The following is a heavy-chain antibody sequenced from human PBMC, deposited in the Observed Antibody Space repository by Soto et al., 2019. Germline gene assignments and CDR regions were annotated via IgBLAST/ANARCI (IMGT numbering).Heavy chain of an antibody. J-gene: IGHJ5*02. V-gene: IGHV1-24*01. CDR1: GYTLTELS. CDR2: FDPEDGET. CDR3: ATFYSGYDYRSNWSDP. D-gene: IGHD5-12*01. Sequence: GASVKVSCKVSGYTLTELSMHWVRQAPGKGLEWMGGFDPEDGETIYAQKFQGRVTMTEDTSTDTAYMELSSLRSEGTAVYYCATFYSGYDYRSNWSDPWGQGTLVTVSS.